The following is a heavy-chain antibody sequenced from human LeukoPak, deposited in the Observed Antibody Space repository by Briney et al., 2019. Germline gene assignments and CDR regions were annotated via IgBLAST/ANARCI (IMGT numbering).Heavy chain of an antibody. V-gene: IGHV4-59*11. CDR3: AREHSSSWLKPTQYYFDY. Sequence: SETLSLTCSVSGGSISGHYWSWIRQPPGKGLEWIGYIYSSGSTNYKLSLKTRVTISVDTSKNQFSLKLSSVTAADTAVYYCAREHSSSWLKPTQYYFDYWGQGTLVTVSS. J-gene: IGHJ4*02. CDR1: GGSISGHY. D-gene: IGHD6-13*01. CDR2: IYSSGST.